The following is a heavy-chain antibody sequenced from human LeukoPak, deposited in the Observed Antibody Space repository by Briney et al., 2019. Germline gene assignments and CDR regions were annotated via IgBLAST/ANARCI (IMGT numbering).Heavy chain of an antibody. D-gene: IGHD1-14*01. V-gene: IGHV4-38-2*02. CDR2: IYHSGGT. Sequence: SETLSLTCTVSGYSISSGYYWGWIRQPPGKGLEWIGSIYHSGGTYYNPSLKSRVTISIDTPKNQFSLKLTSVTAADTAVYYCARQTEPDYKTSGWYFDLWGRGTLVTVSS. J-gene: IGHJ2*01. CDR1: GYSISSGYY. CDR3: ARQTEPDYKTSGWYFDL.